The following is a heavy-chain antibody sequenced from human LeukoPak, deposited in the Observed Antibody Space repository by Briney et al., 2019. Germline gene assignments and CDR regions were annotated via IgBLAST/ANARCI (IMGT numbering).Heavy chain of an antibody. CDR2: ISGSGGST. J-gene: IGHJ4*02. Sequence: VGSLRLSCAASGFTFSSYAMSWVRQAPGKGLEWVSAISGSGGSTYYADSVKGRFAISRDNSKNTLYLQMNSLRAEDTAVYYCAKRYCSGGSCYPNYWGQGTLVTVSS. CDR3: AKRYCSGGSCYPNY. D-gene: IGHD2-15*01. CDR1: GFTFSSYA. V-gene: IGHV3-23*01.